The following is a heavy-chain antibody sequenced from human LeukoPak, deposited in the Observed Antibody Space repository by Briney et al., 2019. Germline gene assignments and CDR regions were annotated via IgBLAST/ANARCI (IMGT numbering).Heavy chain of an antibody. CDR2: IQYNGDT. V-gene: IGHV4-59*01. Sequence: SETLSLTCTVSGGSISSYYWSWIRQPPGKGLESIAYIQYNGDTNYNPSLKSRAAISMDTSKNQFSLILKSETSADTAVYYCARQTRTPDYWGQGTLVTVSS. CDR1: GGSISSYY. J-gene: IGHJ4*02. CDR3: ARQTRTPDY. D-gene: IGHD1/OR15-1a*01.